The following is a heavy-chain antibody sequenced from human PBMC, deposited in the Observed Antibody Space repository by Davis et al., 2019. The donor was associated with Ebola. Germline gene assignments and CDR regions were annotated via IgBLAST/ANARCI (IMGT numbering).Heavy chain of an antibody. Sequence: GESLKISCAASGFTFSTYAMYWVRQAPRKGLEWVSIIGTGYDTYYTDSVKGRFTISRDNSENALYLQMNSLRAEDTAVYYCASVGGGWGQGTLVTVSS. CDR1: GFTFSTYA. CDR3: ASVGGG. D-gene: IGHD4-23*01. V-gene: IGHV3-23*01. CDR2: IGTGYDT. J-gene: IGHJ4*02.